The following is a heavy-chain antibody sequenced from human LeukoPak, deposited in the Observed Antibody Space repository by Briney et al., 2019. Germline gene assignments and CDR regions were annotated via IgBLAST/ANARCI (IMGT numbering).Heavy chain of an antibody. J-gene: IGHJ4*02. V-gene: IGHV6-1*01. CDR3: ARRMPTSGWNGGSYDY. CDR2: TYYRSKWYN. CDR1: GDSVSSNSAA. Sequence: SQTLSLTCAISGDSVSSNSAAWDWIRQPPSRGLEWLGRTYYRSKWYNDYAVSVKSRITINPDTSKNQFSLQLNSVTPEDTAVYYCARRMPTSGWNGGSYDYWGQGTLVTVSS. D-gene: IGHD6-19*01.